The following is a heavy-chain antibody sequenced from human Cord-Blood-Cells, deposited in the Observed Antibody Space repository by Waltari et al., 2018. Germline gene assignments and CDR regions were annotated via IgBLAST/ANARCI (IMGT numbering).Heavy chain of an antibody. D-gene: IGHD1-26*01. CDR1: GYTFTSYA. J-gene: IGHJ4*02. CDR3: ARVLLGATATFDY. Sequence: QVQLVQSGAEVKKPGASVKVSCKASGYTFTSYAMHWVRQAPGQRLEWMGWINAGNGNTKYSQKFQGSVTITRDTSASTAYMELSSLRSEDTAVYYCARVLLGATATFDYWGQGTLVTVSS. V-gene: IGHV1-3*01. CDR2: INAGNGNT.